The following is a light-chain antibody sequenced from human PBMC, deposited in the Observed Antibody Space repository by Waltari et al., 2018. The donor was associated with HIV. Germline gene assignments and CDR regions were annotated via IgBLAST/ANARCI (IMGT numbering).Light chain of an antibody. CDR2: EAA. V-gene: IGKV3-15*01. CDR3: QQYDSGPRGIT. J-gene: IGKJ2*01. Sequence: EIVMTQSPPTLSVPPGQRVPLSCRASQSISAKVAWYQQRPGQAPRLLIYEAATRPTGIPARFSGSGSGTEFTLTISSLQSEDFATYFCQQYDSGPRGITFGQGTMLEIK. CDR1: QSISAK.